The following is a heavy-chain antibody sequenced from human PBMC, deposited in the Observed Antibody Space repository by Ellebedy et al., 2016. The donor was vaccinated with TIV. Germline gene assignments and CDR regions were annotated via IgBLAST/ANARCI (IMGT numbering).Heavy chain of an antibody. CDR3: ARSRGVSY. Sequence: PGGSLRLSCTASGFTFSSHWMHWVRQAPGKGLVWVSRISSDGSYTSYADSVKGRFTISRDNAKNTLYLQMHSLRAEDTAVYYCARSRGVSYWGQGTLVTVSS. D-gene: IGHD2-8*01. CDR2: ISSDGSYT. V-gene: IGHV3-74*01. J-gene: IGHJ4*02. CDR1: GFTFSSHW.